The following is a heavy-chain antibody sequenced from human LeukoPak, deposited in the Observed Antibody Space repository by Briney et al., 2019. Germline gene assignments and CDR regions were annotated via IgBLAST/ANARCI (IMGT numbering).Heavy chain of an antibody. V-gene: IGHV4-4*09. CDR3: ARDGPEYNWNYFPAAGYFDY. CDR1: GGSISSYY. CDR2: IYTSGST. Sequence: SETLSLTCTVSGGSISSYYWSWIRQPPGKGLEWIGYIYTSGSTNYNPSLKSRVTISVDTSKNQFSLKLSSVTAADTAVYYCARDGPEYNWNYFPAAGYFDYWGQGTLVTVSS. J-gene: IGHJ4*02. D-gene: IGHD1-7*01.